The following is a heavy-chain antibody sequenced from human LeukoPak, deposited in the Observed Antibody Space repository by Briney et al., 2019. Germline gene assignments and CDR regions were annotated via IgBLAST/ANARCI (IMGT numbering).Heavy chain of an antibody. V-gene: IGHV1-46*01. J-gene: IGHJ4*02. D-gene: IGHD2-2*01. CDR2: INPSGGST. CDR1: GYTFTSYY. Sequence: ASVKVSCKASGYTFTSYYMHWVRQAPGQGLEWMGIINPSGGSTSYAQKFQGRVTMTRDTSTSTVYMELSSLRSEDTAVYYCARVARDTHCSSTSCYVGEYYFDYWGQGTLVTVSS. CDR3: ARVARDTHCSSTSCYVGEYYFDY.